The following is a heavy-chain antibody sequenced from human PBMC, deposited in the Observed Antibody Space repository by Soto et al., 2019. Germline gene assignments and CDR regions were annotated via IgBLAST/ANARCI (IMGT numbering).Heavy chain of an antibody. CDR1: GFTFSAYA. Sequence: EVQLLESGGGLVQPGGSLRLSCAASGFTFSAYAMGWVRQAPGKGLEWFSTIHGGGGATHYADSVKGRFTIARDDSKDTPYPPINSLRADDTAVYYCAKFAGRPVEYWYLDFLGRGTLVTVSS. D-gene: IGHD1-1*01. J-gene: IGHJ2*01. CDR2: IHGGGGAT. V-gene: IGHV3-23*01. CDR3: AKFAGRPVEYWYLDF.